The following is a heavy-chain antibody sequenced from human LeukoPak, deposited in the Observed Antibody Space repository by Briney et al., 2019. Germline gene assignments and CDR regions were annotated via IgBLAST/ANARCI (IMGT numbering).Heavy chain of an antibody. CDR3: AVDRRFKIFDY. V-gene: IGHV3-7*01. CDR1: GLAFSNFW. Sequence: GGSLRLSCATSGLAFSNFWMYWVRQAPGKGLEWVASIKPDGSEDFYADSVKGRFNISRDNAKNSLFLQMTNLKAEDTAVYYCAVDRRFKIFDYWGQGTLVTVS. J-gene: IGHJ4*02. D-gene: IGHD5-24*01. CDR2: IKPDGSED.